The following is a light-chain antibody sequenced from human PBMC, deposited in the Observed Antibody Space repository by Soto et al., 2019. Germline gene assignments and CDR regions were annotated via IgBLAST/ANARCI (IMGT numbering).Light chain of an antibody. V-gene: IGKV3-20*01. CDR3: QQYGSSSEIT. CDR2: GAS. J-gene: IGKJ5*01. CDR1: QSVSSSY. Sequence: EIVLTQSPGTLSLSPGERATLSCRASQSVSSSYLAWYQQKPGQAPRLLIYGASNRATGIPDRFTGGGSGTDFSLTIRRLEPEDSAVYYCQQYGSSSEITFGQGTRLEI.